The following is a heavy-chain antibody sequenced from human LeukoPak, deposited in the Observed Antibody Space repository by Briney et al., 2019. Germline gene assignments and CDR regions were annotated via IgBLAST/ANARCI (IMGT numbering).Heavy chain of an antibody. CDR1: GFTFSSYA. CDR2: ISGSGGST. Sequence: QPGGSLRLSCAASGFTFSSYAMSWDRQAPGKGLEWVSAISGSGGSTYYADSVKGRFTISRDNSKNTLYLQMNSLRAEDTAVYYCAKSIRGYSYALDYWGQGTLVTVSS. D-gene: IGHD5-18*01. CDR3: AKSIRGYSYALDY. J-gene: IGHJ4*02. V-gene: IGHV3-23*01.